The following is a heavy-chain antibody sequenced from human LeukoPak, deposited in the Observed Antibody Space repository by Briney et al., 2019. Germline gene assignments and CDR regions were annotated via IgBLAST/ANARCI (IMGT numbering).Heavy chain of an antibody. V-gene: IGHV3-11*01. CDR3: ARGAITMVRVFDY. Sequence: PGGSLRLSCAASGFTFSDYYMSWIRQAPGKGLEWVSYISSSGSTMYYADSVKGRFTISRDNAKNSLYLQMNSLRAEDTAVYYCARGAITMVRVFDYWGQGTLVTVSS. CDR2: ISSSGSTM. J-gene: IGHJ4*02. CDR1: GFTFSDYY. D-gene: IGHD3-10*01.